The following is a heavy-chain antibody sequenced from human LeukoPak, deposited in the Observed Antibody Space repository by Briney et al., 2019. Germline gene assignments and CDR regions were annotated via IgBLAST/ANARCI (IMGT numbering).Heavy chain of an antibody. Sequence: SETLSLTCTVSGGSISRYYWSWIRQPPGKGLEWIGDIYTSESTNYNPSLKSRVTISVDTSKNQFSLKLSAVTAADTAVYYCARRDWYFDLWGRGTLVTVSS. CDR3: ARRDWYFDL. J-gene: IGHJ2*01. CDR2: IYTSEST. V-gene: IGHV4-4*08. CDR1: GGSISRYY.